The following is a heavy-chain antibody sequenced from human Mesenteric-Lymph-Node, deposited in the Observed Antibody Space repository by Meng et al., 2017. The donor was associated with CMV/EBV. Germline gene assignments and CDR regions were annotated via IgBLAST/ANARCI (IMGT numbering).Heavy chain of an antibody. CDR1: GYSFTSYG. Sequence: ASVKVSCKASGYSFTSYGISWVRQAPGQGLEWMGWISAYNGNTNYAQKLQGRVTMTTDTSTSTAYMELRSLRSDDTAVYYCARDLVAATILYYYYAMGVWGQGTTVTVSS. CDR3: ARDLVAATILYYYYAMGV. V-gene: IGHV1-18*01. J-gene: IGHJ6*02. CDR2: ISAYNGNT. D-gene: IGHD1-26*01.